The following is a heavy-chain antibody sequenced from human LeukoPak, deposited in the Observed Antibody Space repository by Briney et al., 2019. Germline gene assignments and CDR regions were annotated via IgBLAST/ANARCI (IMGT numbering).Heavy chain of an antibody. CDR2: IYYSGST. D-gene: IGHD2-15*01. J-gene: IGHJ4*02. V-gene: IGHV4-30-4*01. Sequence: SETLSLTCTVSGGSISSGDYYWSWIRQPPGKGLEWIGYIYYSGSTYYNPSLKSRVTTSVDTSKNQFSLKLSSVTAADTAVYYCARGVVVAATGNFDYWGQGTLVTVSS. CDR1: GGSISSGDYY. CDR3: ARGVVVAATGNFDY.